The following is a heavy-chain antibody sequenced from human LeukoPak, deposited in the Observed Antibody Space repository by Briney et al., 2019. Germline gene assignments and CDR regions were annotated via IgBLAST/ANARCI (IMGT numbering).Heavy chain of an antibody. J-gene: IGHJ5*02. D-gene: IGHD3-22*01. CDR3: ARGQLRITMIVVVINNWFDP. CDR1: GYTFTSYA. V-gene: IGHV1-18*01. CDR2: ISAYNGNT. Sequence: GASVKVSCKASGYTFTSYAISWVRQAPGQGLEWMGWISAYNGNTHYAQKVQDRVTMTTDTSTSTAYMELRSLRSDDTAVYYCARGQLRITMIVVVINNWFDPWGQGTLVTVSS.